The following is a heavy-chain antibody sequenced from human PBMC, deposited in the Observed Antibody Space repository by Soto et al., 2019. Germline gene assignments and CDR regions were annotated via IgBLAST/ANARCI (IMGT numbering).Heavy chain of an antibody. Sequence: QVQLVESGGGVVQPGRSLRLSCAASGFTFSSYAMNWVRQAPGKGLEWVAVISYDGSNKYYADSVKGRFTISRDNSKNTLYLQRNSRTAEDTAVYYCARNMRAFWYGLYSPSISPGYWGQGTLVTVSS. V-gene: IGHV3-30-3*01. CDR1: GFTFSSYA. D-gene: IGHD3-3*01. CDR3: ARNMRAFWYGLYSPSISPGY. CDR2: ISYDGSNK. J-gene: IGHJ4*02.